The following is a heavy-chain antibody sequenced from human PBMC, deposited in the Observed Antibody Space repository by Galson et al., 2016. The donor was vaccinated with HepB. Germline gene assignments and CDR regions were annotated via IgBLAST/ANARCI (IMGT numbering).Heavy chain of an antibody. V-gene: IGHV3-21*06. CDR3: ATEIGYRGYFDY. Sequence: SLRLSCAASGFTFSSYTMNWVRQAPGKGLAWVSSISTSSTYIQFADSVKGRFTISRDNAKNSLYLQMNSLRGEDTAVYYCATEIGYRGYFDYWGQGALVTVSS. CDR1: GFTFSSYT. D-gene: IGHD5-12*01. J-gene: IGHJ4*02. CDR2: ISTSSTYI.